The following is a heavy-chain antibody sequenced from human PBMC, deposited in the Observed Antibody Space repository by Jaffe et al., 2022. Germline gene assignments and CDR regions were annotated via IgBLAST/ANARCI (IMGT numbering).Heavy chain of an antibody. V-gene: IGHV4-59*01. J-gene: IGHJ4*02. CDR1: GGSISSYY. CDR2: IYYSGST. D-gene: IGHD6-13*01. CDR3: ARGVEDSSSWSTPNFDY. Sequence: QVQLQESGPGLVKPSETLSLTCTVSGGSISSYYWSWIRQPPGKGLEWIGYIYYSGSTNYNPSLKSRVTISVDTSKNQFSLKLSSVTAADTAVYYCARGVEDSSSWSTPNFDYWGQGTLVTVSS.